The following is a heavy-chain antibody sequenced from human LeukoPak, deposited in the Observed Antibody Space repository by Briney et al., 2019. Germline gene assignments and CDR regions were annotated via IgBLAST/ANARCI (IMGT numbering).Heavy chain of an antibody. CDR2: INHSGST. Sequence: TASETLSLTCAVYGGSFSGYYWSWIRQPPGKGLEWIGEINHSGSTNYNPSLKSRVTISVDTSKNQFSLKLRSVTAADTAVYYCARRPRNDILTGTPFDYWGQGILVTVSS. CDR3: ARRPRNDILTGTPFDY. J-gene: IGHJ4*02. CDR1: GGSFSGYY. D-gene: IGHD3-9*01. V-gene: IGHV4-34*01.